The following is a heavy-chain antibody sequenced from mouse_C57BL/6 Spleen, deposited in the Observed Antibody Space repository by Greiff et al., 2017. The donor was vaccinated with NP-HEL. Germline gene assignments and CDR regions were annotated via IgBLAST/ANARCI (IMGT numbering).Heavy chain of an antibody. V-gene: IGHV5-4*01. J-gene: IGHJ2*01. CDR1: GFTFSSYA. Sequence: EVQGVESGGGLVKPGGSLKLSCAASGFTFSSYAMSWVRQTPEKRLEWVATISDGGSYTYYPDNVKGRFTISRDNAKNNLYLQMSHLKSEDTAMYYCARERDYYGSSYVGYFDYWGQGTTLTVSS. CDR3: ARERDYYGSSYVGYFDY. CDR2: ISDGGSYT. D-gene: IGHD1-1*01.